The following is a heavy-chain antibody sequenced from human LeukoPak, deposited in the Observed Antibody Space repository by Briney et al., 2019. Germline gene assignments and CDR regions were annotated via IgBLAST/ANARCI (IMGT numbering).Heavy chain of an antibody. CDR1: GFTFDNYR. J-gene: IGHJ4*02. CDR2: VNADGGNT. Sequence: GGSLRLSCAASGFTFDNYRMSWVRQAPGKGLEWVSTVNADGGNTYYADSVKGRFTSSRDNSKNTLYLQMNSLRAEDTAVYYCAKGGEEQQLVLIDYWGQGTLVTVSS. CDR3: AKGGEEQQLVLIDY. V-gene: IGHV3-23*01. D-gene: IGHD6-13*01.